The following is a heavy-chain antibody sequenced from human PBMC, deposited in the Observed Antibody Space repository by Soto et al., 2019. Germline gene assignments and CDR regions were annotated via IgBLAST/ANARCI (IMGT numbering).Heavy chain of an antibody. CDR1: GGTFSTYA. CDR2: IIPLLCTA. V-gene: IGHV1-69*01. CDR3: ARPKGSYSSGYYYFDY. Sequence: QVQLVQSGAEVKQPGSSVKVSCKTSGGTFSTYAIYWVRQAPGQGLEWMGAIIPLLCTADYAQKFQGRVTITADESTSTAYMELSSLRSEDTAVYYCARPKGSYSSGYYYFDYWGQGTLVTVSS. D-gene: IGHD6-19*01. J-gene: IGHJ4*02.